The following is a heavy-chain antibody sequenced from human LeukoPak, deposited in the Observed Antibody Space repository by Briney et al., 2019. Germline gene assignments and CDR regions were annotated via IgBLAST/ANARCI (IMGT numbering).Heavy chain of an antibody. CDR1: GGSISSYY. CDR3: ARGGSATDY. CDR2: IYYSGST. J-gene: IGHJ4*02. Sequence: PSETLSLTCTVSGGSISSYYWSWIRQPPGKGLEWIGYIYYSGSTNYNPSLKSRVIISVDTSKNQFSLKLSSVTAADTAVYYCARGGSATDYWGQGTLVTVSS. D-gene: IGHD3-10*01. V-gene: IGHV4-59*01.